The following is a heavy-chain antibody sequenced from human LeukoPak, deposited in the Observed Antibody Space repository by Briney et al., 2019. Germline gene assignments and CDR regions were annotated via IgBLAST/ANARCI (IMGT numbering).Heavy chain of an antibody. Sequence: GGSLRLSCAASGFTFSNTWMSWVRQAPGKGLEWVGRIKSKTDGGTTDYAAPVKGRFTISRDDSKNTLYLQMNSLRAEDTAVYYCACRGGQDVDYWGQGTLVTVSS. CDR1: GFTFSNTW. CDR3: ACRGGQDVDY. J-gene: IGHJ4*02. V-gene: IGHV3-15*01. CDR2: IKSKTDGGTT. D-gene: IGHD2-15*01.